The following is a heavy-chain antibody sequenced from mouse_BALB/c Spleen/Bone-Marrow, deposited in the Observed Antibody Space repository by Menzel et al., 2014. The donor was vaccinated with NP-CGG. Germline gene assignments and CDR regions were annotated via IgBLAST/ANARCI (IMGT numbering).Heavy chain of an antibody. CDR2: ISCYNGAT. CDR3: ARSEGIYYYGSSYAMDY. Sequence: LVKTGASVKISCKASDYSFTDYYMHWVKQTHGKSLEWIGYISCYNGATSYNQKFKGTATFTVDTSSSTAYMQFSSLTSEDSAVYYCARSEGIYYYGSSYAMDYWGQGTSVTVSS. V-gene: IGHV1S34*01. CDR1: DYSFTDYY. J-gene: IGHJ4*01. D-gene: IGHD1-1*01.